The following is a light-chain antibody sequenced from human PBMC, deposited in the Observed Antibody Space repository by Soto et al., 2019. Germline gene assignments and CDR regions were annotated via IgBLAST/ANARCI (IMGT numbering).Light chain of an antibody. J-gene: IGKJ4*01. CDR1: QSISTY. CDR2: AAS. V-gene: IGKV1-39*01. CDR3: QQSYTAPLT. Sequence: DTQMTKSPSSLSASVGDRVTITCRASQSISTYLNWYQQKPGKAPNLLIFAASTLQSGVPSRFSGSGSGTDFTLTIRSLQPEDFATYYCQQSYTAPLTFGGGTKVDIK.